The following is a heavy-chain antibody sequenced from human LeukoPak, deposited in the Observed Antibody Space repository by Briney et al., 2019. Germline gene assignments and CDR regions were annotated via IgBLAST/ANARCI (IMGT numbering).Heavy chain of an antibody. J-gene: IGHJ4*02. CDR3: VRSSSWLFDY. CDR1: GFTFNNYS. D-gene: IGHD6-13*01. V-gene: IGHV3-21*01. Sequence: GGSLRLSCAASGFTFNNYSMNWIRQAPGKGLEWVSSISSSSSYIYYADSLKGRFTISRDNAKNSLYLQMNSLRAEDTAVYYCVRSSSWLFDYWGQGTLVTVSS. CDR2: ISSSSSYI.